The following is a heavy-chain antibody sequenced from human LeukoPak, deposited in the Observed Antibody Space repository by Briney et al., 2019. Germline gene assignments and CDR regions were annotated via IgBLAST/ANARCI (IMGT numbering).Heavy chain of an antibody. J-gene: IGHJ3*02. CDR3: ARFVSPYDFWSGSDAFDI. V-gene: IGHV1-8*03. D-gene: IGHD3-3*01. CDR2: MNPNSGNT. CDR1: GYTFTSYD. Sequence: GATVKVSCKASGYTFTSYDINWVRQATGQGLEWMGWMNPNSGNTGYAQKFQGRVTITRNTSISTAYMELSSLRSEDTAVYYCARFVSPYDFWSGSDAFDIWGQGTMVTVSS.